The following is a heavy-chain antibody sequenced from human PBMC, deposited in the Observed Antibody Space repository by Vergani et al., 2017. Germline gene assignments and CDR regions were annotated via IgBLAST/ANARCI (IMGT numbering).Heavy chain of an antibody. D-gene: IGHD3-22*01. V-gene: IGHV4-59*01. CDR2: IYYSGST. CDR3: AREAYYYDSRYLDY. Sequence: QVQLQESGPGLVKPSETLSLTCTVSDGSISSYYWSWIRQPPGKGLEWIGYIYYSGSTNYNPSLKSRVTISVDTSKNQFSLKLSSVTAADTAVYYCAREAYYYDSRYLDYWGQGTLVTVSS. CDR1: DGSISSYY. J-gene: IGHJ4*02.